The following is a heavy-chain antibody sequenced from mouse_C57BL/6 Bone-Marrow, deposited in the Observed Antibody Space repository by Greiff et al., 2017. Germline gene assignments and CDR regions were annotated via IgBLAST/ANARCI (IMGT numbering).Heavy chain of an antibody. Sequence: VQLQESGAELARPGASVKLSCKASGYTFTSYGISWVKQRTGQGLEWIGEIYPRSGNTYYNEKFKGKATLTADKSSSTAYMELRSLTSEDSAVYFCARPHLDSSGYDYWGQGTTLTVSS. J-gene: IGHJ2*01. V-gene: IGHV1-81*01. D-gene: IGHD3-2*02. CDR2: IYPRSGNT. CDR1: GYTFTSYG. CDR3: ARPHLDSSGYDY.